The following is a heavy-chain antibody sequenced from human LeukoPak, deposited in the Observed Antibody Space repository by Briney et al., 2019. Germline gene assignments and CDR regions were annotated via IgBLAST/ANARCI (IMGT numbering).Heavy chain of an antibody. CDR1: GFTFSSYA. V-gene: IGHV3-23*01. CDR3: AKDHGTYYYDSSGYRFDY. Sequence: GGPLRLSCAASGFTFSSYAMSWVRQAPGKGLEWVSAISGSGGSTYYADSVKGRFTISRDNSKNTLYLQMNSLRAEDTAVYYCAKDHGTYYYDSSGYRFDYWGQGTLVTVSS. J-gene: IGHJ4*02. CDR2: ISGSGGST. D-gene: IGHD3-22*01.